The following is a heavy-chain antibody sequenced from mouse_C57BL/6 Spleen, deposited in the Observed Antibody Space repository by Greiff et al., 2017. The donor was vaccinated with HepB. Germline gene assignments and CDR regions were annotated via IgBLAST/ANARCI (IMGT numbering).Heavy chain of an antibody. CDR3: ARHLRGYAMDY. CDR1: GYTFTDYN. V-gene: IGHV1-18*01. Sequence: VQLQQSGPELVKPGASVKIPCKASGYTFTDYNMDWVKQSHGKSLEWIGDINPNNGGTIYNQKFKGKATWTVDKSSSTAYMELRSLTSEDTAVYYCARHLRGYAMDYWGQGTAVTVSS. J-gene: IGHJ4*01. CDR2: INPNNGGT.